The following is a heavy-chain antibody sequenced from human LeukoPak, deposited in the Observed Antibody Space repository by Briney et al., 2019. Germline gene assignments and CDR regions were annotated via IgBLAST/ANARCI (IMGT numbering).Heavy chain of an antibody. CDR2: ISWNSGSI. V-gene: IGHV3-9*01. J-gene: IGHJ4*02. CDR1: GFTFDDYA. CDR3: AKGDYYYDRSGSLDY. Sequence: GGSLRLSCAASGFTFDDYAMHWVRQAPGKGLEWVSGISWNSGSIGYADSVKGRFTISRDNAKNSLYLQMNSLRAEDTALYYCAKGDYYYDRSGSLDYWGQGTLVTVSS. D-gene: IGHD3-22*01.